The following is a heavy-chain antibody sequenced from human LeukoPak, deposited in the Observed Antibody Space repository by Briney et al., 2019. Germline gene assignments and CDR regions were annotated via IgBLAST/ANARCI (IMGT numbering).Heavy chain of an antibody. CDR1: GYTFTSYA. D-gene: IGHD5-12*01. J-gene: IGHJ4*02. Sequence: GASVKVSCKASGYTFTSYAMHWVRQAPGQRPEWMGWITVGNGNTKYLQKFQDRVTFTRDTSASTAYMELSSLRFEDTAVYHCVAVDLGDHWGQGTLVTVSS. CDR3: VAVDLGDH. V-gene: IGHV1-3*01. CDR2: ITVGNGNT.